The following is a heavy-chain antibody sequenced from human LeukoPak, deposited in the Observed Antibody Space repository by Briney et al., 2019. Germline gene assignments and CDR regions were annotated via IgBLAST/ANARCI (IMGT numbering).Heavy chain of an antibody. D-gene: IGHD2-2*02. CDR1: GXSFSDYY. CDR3: AIRYCSSASCYMYY. V-gene: IGHV4-34*01. J-gene: IGHJ4*02. Sequence: PSETLSLTCAVYGXSFSDYYGSWIRQPPGKGLEWIGEINHSGRTNYNPSLKSRVTISVDTSKKQFSLKLSSVTAADTAVYYCAIRYCSSASCYMYYWGQGTLVTVSS. CDR2: INHSGRT.